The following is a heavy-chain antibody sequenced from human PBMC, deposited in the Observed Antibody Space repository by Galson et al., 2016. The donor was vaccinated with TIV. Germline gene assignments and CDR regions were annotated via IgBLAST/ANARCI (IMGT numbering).Heavy chain of an antibody. CDR3: AREEVAPGPWYYYYGFDV. J-gene: IGHJ6*01. Sequence: SLRLSCAASGFTFNTYAMHWVRQAPGKGLEWVAIISYDGSYQQYVDSVRGRFTISRDNSKNTLSLQMNSLRAEDTAVYYCAREEVAPGPWYYYYGFDVWGQGATVTVSS. CDR2: ISYDGSYQ. CDR1: GFTFNTYA. D-gene: IGHD2-2*01. V-gene: IGHV3-30*04.